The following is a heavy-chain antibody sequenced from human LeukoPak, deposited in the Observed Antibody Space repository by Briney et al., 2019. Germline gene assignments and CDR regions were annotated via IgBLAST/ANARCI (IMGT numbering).Heavy chain of an antibody. D-gene: IGHD3-3*01. CDR3: ARDPGITIFGVVTNYYFDY. CDR2: ISSSSSTI. V-gene: IGHV3-48*01. CDR1: GFTFSSYW. J-gene: IGHJ4*02. Sequence: GGSLRLSCAASGFTFSSYWMNWVRQAPGKGLEWVSYISSSSSTIYYADSVKGRFTISRDNAKNSLYLQMNSLRAEDTAVYYCARDPGITIFGVVTNYYFDYWGQETLVTVSS.